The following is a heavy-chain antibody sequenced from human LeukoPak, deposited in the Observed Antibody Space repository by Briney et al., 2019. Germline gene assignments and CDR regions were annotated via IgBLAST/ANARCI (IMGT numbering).Heavy chain of an antibody. CDR3: ARGRGGLLWFGEFNS. D-gene: IGHD3-10*01. V-gene: IGHV3-7*01. J-gene: IGHJ4*02. CDR2: IKQEGSEK. Sequence: GGPLRLSCAASGFTFSSYWMNWVRQAPGKRLEWVANIKQEGSEKYYVDSVKGRFTISRDNANNSLYLQMNSLRAEDTAVYYCARGRGGLLWFGEFNSWGQGTLVTVSS. CDR1: GFTFSSYW.